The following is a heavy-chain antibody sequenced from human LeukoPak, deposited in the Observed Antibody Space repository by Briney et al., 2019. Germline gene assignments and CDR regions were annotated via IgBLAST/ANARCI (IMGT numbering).Heavy chain of an antibody. D-gene: IGHD1-14*01. J-gene: IGHJ6*03. CDR1: GYSISSGYY. CDR3: ARDRKYYYHMDV. Sequence: PSETLSLTCTVSGYSISSGYYWGWIRQPPGKGLEWIGSIYHSGSTYYNSSLKSRVTISVDTSKNQFSLNLTSLTAADTAVDYCARDRKYYYHMDVWGKGTTVTVSS. V-gene: IGHV4-38-2*02. CDR2: IYHSGST.